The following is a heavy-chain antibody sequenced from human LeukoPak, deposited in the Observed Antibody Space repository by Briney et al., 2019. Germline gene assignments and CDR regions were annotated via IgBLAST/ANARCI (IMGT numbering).Heavy chain of an antibody. CDR1: GYTFSSYA. Sequence: GGSLRLSCAASGYTFSSYAMSWVRQAPGKGLEWVSGISGSGGSTYYADSVKGRFTIPRDNSKNTLYLQMNSLRAEDTAVYYCAKVGRSGYSRDAFDIWGQGTMVTVSS. D-gene: IGHD3-22*01. J-gene: IGHJ3*02. CDR3: AKVGRSGYSRDAFDI. V-gene: IGHV3-23*01. CDR2: ISGSGGST.